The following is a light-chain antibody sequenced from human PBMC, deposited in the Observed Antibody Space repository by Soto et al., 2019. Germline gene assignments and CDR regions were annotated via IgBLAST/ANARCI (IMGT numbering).Light chain of an antibody. J-gene: IGKJ1*01. CDR1: QSVSSN. V-gene: IGKV3-15*01. CDR2: GAS. CDR3: QQYNNWQWT. Sequence: EIVMTQSPATLSVSPGERATLSCRASQSVSSNLAWYQQKPGQAPRLLIYGASTRATGIPARFSGSGSGTEFTLTISSLQSEDFAVYYCQQYNNWQWTFGQGTKG.